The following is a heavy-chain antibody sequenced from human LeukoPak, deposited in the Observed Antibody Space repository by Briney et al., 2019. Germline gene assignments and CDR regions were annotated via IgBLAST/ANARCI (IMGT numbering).Heavy chain of an antibody. CDR2: INSDGSST. CDR3: ARAITMVRGVIDGMDV. Sequence: PGGSLRLSCAASGFTFSSYWMHWVRQAPGKGLVWVSRINSDGSSTSYADSVKGRFTISRDNAKNTLYLQMNSLRAEDTAVYYCARAITMVRGVIDGMDVWGQGTTVTVSS. J-gene: IGHJ6*02. D-gene: IGHD3-10*01. CDR1: GFTFSSYW. V-gene: IGHV3-74*01.